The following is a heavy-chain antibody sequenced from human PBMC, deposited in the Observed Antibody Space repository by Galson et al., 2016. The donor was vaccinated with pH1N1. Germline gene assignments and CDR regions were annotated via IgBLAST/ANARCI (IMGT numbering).Heavy chain of an antibody. J-gene: IGHJ3*01. CDR3: ARDTSGHAPRPYGAFDP. CDR1: DFTFSRYE. V-gene: IGHV3-48*03. CDR2: ISNSGSAI. Sequence: SLRLSCAASDFTFSRYEMSWVRQAPGKGLEWVGYISNSGSAIYYADSVKGRFTISGENTGHTLFLQMSSLRAEDTAVYYCARDTSGHAPRPYGAFDPWGQGTMVTVSS. D-gene: IGHD3-10*01.